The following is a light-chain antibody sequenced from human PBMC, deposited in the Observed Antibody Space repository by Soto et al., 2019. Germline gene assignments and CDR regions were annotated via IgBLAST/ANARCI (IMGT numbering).Light chain of an antibody. CDR3: LQDYNYPWT. Sequence: AIQMTQSPSSLSASVGDRVTITCRASQAIRNDLGWYQQQPGKAPKLLIYAASSLQIGVQSRFSGSRSGTDFTLTISRLQHEDFATYYCLQDYNYPWTFGQGTKVEIK. CDR2: AAS. CDR1: QAIRND. V-gene: IGKV1-6*01. J-gene: IGKJ1*01.